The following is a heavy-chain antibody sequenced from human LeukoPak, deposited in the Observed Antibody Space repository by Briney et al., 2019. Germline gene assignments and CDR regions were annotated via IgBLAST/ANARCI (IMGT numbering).Heavy chain of an antibody. Sequence: SQTLSLTCTVSGGSISSGDYYWSWIRQPPGKGLEWIGYIYYSGSTYYNPSLKSRVTISVDTSKNQFSLKLSSVTAADTAVYYCARDIVVVPAAIAWFGPWGQGTLVTVSS. V-gene: IGHV4-30-4*08. CDR1: GGSISSGDYY. CDR3: ARDIVVVPAAIAWFGP. CDR2: IYYSGST. D-gene: IGHD2-2*01. J-gene: IGHJ5*02.